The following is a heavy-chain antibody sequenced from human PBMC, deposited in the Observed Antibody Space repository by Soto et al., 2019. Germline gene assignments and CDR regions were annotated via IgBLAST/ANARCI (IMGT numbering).Heavy chain of an antibody. CDR2: INHSGST. V-gene: IGHV4-34*01. CDR3: ARRGIGSGSYLRPLRY. CDR1: GGSFSGYY. D-gene: IGHD3-10*01. J-gene: IGHJ4*02. Sequence: SETLSLTCAVYGGSFSGYYWSWIRQPPGKGLEWIGEINHSGSTNYNPSLKSRVTISVDTSKNQFSLKLSSVTAADTAVYYCARRGIGSGSYLRPLRYWGQGTLVTSPQ.